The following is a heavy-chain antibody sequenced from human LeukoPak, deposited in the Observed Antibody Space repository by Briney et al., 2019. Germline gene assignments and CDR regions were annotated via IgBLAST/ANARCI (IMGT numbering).Heavy chain of an antibody. Sequence: GASVTVSCKASGYTFTSYGISWVRQAPGQGLEWMGWISAYNGNTNYAQKLQGRVTMTTDTSTSTAYMELRSLRSDDTAVYYCAREGVTAIVGYYYYGMDVWGQGTTVTVSS. CDR3: AREGVTAIVGYYYYGMDV. J-gene: IGHJ6*02. CDR1: GYTFTSYG. D-gene: IGHD2-21*02. CDR2: ISAYNGNT. V-gene: IGHV1-18*01.